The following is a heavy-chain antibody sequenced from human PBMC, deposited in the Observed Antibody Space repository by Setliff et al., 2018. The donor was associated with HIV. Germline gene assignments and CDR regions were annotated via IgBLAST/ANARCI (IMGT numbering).Heavy chain of an antibody. Sequence: ASVKVSCKASGYTFTSYIMNWVRQAPGQGLEWMGWISAYNGNTKYAQKFQGRVTMTTDTSTSTAYMELRSLRSDDTAVYYCARSRYDSGGYPDAFDIPGPAINSGRIKNWFDPWGEGTLVTVSS. CDR1: GYTFTSYI. CDR3: ARSRYDSGGYPDAFDIPGPAINSGRIKNWFDP. V-gene: IGHV1-18*01. D-gene: IGHD3-22*01. CDR2: ISAYNGNT. J-gene: IGHJ5*02.